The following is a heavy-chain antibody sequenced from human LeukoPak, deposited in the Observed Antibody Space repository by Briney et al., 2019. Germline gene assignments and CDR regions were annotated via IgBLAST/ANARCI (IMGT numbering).Heavy chain of an antibody. Sequence: ASVKVFCKASGGTFSSYAISWVRQAPGQGLEWMGGIIPIFGTANYAQKFQGRVTITRDTSASTAYMELSSLRSEDTAVYYCARDYYGSGTNYYYYGMDVWGQGTTVTVSS. D-gene: IGHD3-10*01. V-gene: IGHV1-69*05. CDR3: ARDYYGSGTNYYYYGMDV. CDR2: IIPIFGTA. CDR1: GGTFSSYA. J-gene: IGHJ6*02.